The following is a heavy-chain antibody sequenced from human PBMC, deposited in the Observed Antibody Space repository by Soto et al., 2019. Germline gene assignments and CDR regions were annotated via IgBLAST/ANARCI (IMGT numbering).Heavy chain of an antibody. J-gene: IGHJ4*02. Sequence: QVQLVGSGGGVVQPGRSLRLSCAASGFTFSSYGMHWVRQAPGKGLEWVAVISYDGSNKYYADSVKGRFTISRDNSKNTLYLQMNSLRAEDTAVYYCAKDEGYCSGGSCPDYWGQGTLDTVSS. CDR3: AKDEGYCSGGSCPDY. CDR2: ISYDGSNK. D-gene: IGHD2-15*01. V-gene: IGHV3-30*18. CDR1: GFTFSSYG.